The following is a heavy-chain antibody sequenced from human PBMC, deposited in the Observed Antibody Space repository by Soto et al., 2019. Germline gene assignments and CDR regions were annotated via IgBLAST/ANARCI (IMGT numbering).Heavy chain of an antibody. CDR3: VRDYLLTGFDT. CDR2: VYYSGST. V-gene: IGHV4-59*01. J-gene: IGHJ5*02. CDR1: NDSISTYY. Sequence: SETLSLTCTVSNDSISTYYWTWVRQPPGKGLEWIGYVYYSGSTNYNPSLKSRVGMSIDTSKNQFSLELKSVTAADTATYYCVRDYLLTGFDTWGQGTLVTVSS. D-gene: IGHD3-9*01.